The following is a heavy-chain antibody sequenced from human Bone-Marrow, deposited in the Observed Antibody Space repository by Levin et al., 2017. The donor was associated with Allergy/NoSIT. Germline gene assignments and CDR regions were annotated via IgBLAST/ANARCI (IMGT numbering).Heavy chain of an antibody. CDR2: ISGLGGST. V-gene: IGHV3-23*01. CDR3: AKDRRITARIMDV. CDR1: GFSFSTYA. J-gene: IGHJ6*03. Sequence: QAGGSLRLSCVGSGFSFSTYAMRWIRQAPGKGLEWVSGISGLGGSTYYADSVKGRFTISRDNSKSTLFLQMDSLRAEDTGTYYCAKDRRITARIMDVWGKGTTVMVSS. D-gene: IGHD6-6*01.